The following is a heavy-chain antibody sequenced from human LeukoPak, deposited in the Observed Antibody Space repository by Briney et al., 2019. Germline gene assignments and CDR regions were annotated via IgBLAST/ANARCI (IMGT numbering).Heavy chain of an antibody. CDR1: GYTFTSYG. V-gene: IGHV1-18*04. D-gene: IGHD1-1*01. J-gene: IGHJ6*03. Sequence: GASVKVSCKASGYTFTSYGISWVRQAPGQGLEWMGWISANNGNTNYAQKPQGRVTMTTDTSTSTAYMEVRSLRSDDTAVYYCARDRGWNDRFYYYYYYMDVWGKGTTVTVSS. CDR3: ARDRGWNDRFYYYYYYMDV. CDR2: ISANNGNT.